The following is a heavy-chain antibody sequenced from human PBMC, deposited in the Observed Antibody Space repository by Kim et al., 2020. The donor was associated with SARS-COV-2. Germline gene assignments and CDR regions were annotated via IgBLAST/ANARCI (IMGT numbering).Heavy chain of an antibody. J-gene: IGHJ4*02. D-gene: IGHD2-8*02. Sequence: QKFQGRVTITRDTSASTAYMELSSLRSEDTAVYYCATNAPWGGEGTGFDYWGQGTLVTVSS. V-gene: IGHV1-3*01. CDR3: ATNAPWGGEGTGFDY.